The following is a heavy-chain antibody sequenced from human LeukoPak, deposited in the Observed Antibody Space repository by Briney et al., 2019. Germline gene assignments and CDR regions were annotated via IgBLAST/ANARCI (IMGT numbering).Heavy chain of an antibody. D-gene: IGHD3-3*01. Sequence: SVKVSCKASGYTFTGYYMHWVRQAPGQGLEWMGWISAYNGNTNYAQKLQGRVTMTTDTSTSTAYMELRSLRSDDTAVYYCARGVLRFFSMDVWGKGTTVTVSS. CDR1: GYTFTGYY. CDR2: ISAYNGNT. CDR3: ARGVLRFFSMDV. V-gene: IGHV1-18*04. J-gene: IGHJ6*03.